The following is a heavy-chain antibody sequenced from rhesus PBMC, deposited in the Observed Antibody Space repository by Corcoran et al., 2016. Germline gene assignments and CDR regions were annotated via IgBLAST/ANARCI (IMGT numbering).Heavy chain of an antibody. D-gene: IGHD1-32*01. CDR1: GYTFTDYY. V-gene: IGHV1-111*02. Sequence: EVQLVQSGAEVKKPGASVKISCKADGYTFTDYYLHWVRQAPGGGLEWMGRIEPKYGEVKYAQRFQDRLTITADTSIDTSYMELSSLTSEDTAVYYCATGGISIDSWGQGVLVTVSP. CDR2: IEPKYGEV. CDR3: ATGGISIDS. J-gene: IGHJ4*01.